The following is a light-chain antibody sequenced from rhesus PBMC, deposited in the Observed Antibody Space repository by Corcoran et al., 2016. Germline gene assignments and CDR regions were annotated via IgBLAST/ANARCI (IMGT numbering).Light chain of an antibody. Sequence: DIQMTQSPSSLSASVGDTVTITCRAGPRISNWLAWYQQKPGKAPKLLIYKASRLQSGVPSRCSGSGSGTDFTLTISRLQSEDFTTYYCQQDTTSPPSTFGQGTKVDI. J-gene: IGKJ1*01. CDR2: KAS. V-gene: IGKV1-22*01. CDR1: PRISNW. CDR3: QQDTTSPPST.